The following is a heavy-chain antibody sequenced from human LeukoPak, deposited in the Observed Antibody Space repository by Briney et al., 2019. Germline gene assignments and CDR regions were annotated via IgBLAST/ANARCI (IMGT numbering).Heavy chain of an antibody. CDR3: ARDRESYDFWSGSPYYYGMDV. D-gene: IGHD3-3*01. CDR1: GYTFTSYY. V-gene: IGHV1-46*01. CDR2: INPSGGST. Sequence: ASVKVSCKASGYTFTSYYMRWVRQAPGQGLEWMGIINPSGGSTSYAQKFQGRVTMTRDTSTSTVYMELSSLRSEDTAVYYCARDRESYDFWSGSPYYYGMDVWGQGTTVTVSS. J-gene: IGHJ6*02.